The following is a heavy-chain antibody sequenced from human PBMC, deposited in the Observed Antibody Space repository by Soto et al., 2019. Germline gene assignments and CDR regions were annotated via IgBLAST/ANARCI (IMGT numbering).Heavy chain of an antibody. CDR1: GGSFSGYY. J-gene: IGHJ4*02. Sequence: QSQTLSLTCAVYGGSFSGYYWSWIRQPPGKGLEWIGEINHSGSTNYNPSLKSRVTISVDTSKNQFSLKLSSVTAADTAVYYCARGAVVVPAAMPGHYYFDYWGQGTLVTVSS. D-gene: IGHD2-2*01. V-gene: IGHV4-34*01. CDR2: INHSGST. CDR3: ARGAVVVPAAMPGHYYFDY.